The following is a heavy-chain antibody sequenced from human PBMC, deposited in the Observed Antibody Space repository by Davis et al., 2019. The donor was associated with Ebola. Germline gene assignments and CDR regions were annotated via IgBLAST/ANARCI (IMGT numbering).Heavy chain of an antibody. CDR2: IKQDGSEK. Sequence: PGGSLRLSCAASGFTFSSYWMSWVRQAPGKGLEWVANIKQDGSEKYYVDSVKGRFTISRDNAKNSLYLQMNSLRAEDTAVYYCARDQLASQYYYYYGMDVWGQGTTVTVSS. D-gene: IGHD6-6*01. J-gene: IGHJ6*02. V-gene: IGHV3-7*01. CDR1: GFTFSSYW. CDR3: ARDQLASQYYYYYGMDV.